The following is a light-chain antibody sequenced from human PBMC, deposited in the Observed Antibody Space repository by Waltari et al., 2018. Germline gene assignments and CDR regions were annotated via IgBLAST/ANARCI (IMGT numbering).Light chain of an antibody. CDR3: QQSFSTPWT. J-gene: IGKJ1*01. Sequence: DIQMTQSPSSLSASVGDRVTITCRASQSISSYLNWYQIKPGKAPKLLIYDASRLQSGVPSSFSGSGSGTDFTLTISSLQPDDFAIYHCQQSFSTPWTFGQGTNVEI. V-gene: IGKV1-39*01. CDR2: DAS. CDR1: QSISSY.